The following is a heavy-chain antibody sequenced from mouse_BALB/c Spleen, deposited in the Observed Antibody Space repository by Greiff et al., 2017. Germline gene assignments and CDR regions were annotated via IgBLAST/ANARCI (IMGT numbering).Heavy chain of an antibody. J-gene: IGHJ3*01. D-gene: IGHD1-2*01. CDR2: ISYSGST. CDR1: GYSITSDYA. CDR3: ARGPLRLLVLFAY. V-gene: IGHV3-2*02. Sequence: EVHLVESGPGLVKPSQSLSLTCTVTGYSITSDYAWNWIRQFPGNKLEWMGYISYSGSTSYNPSLKSRISITRDTSKNQFFLQLNSVTTEDTATYYCARGPLRLLVLFAYWGQGTLVTVSA.